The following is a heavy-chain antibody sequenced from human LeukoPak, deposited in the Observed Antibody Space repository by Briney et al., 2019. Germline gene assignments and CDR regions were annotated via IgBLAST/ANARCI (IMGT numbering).Heavy chain of an antibody. V-gene: IGHV1-69*13. CDR1: GGTFSSYA. CDR3: ARDCFSWHSPGLAYY. Sequence: SVKVSCKASGGTFSSYAISWVRQAPGQGLEWMGGIIPIFGTANYAQKFQGRVTITADESTSTAYMELSSLRSEDTAVYYCARDCFSWHSPGLAYYWGQGTLVTVSS. J-gene: IGHJ4*02. CDR2: IIPIFGTA. D-gene: IGHD2-21*01.